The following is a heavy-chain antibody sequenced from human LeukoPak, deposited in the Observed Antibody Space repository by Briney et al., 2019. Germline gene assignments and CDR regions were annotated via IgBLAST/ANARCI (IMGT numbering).Heavy chain of an antibody. J-gene: IGHJ6*02. Sequence: SETLSLTCTVSGGSISRGDYYWSWIRQPPGKGLEWIGYIYYSGSTYYNPSLKSRVTISVDTSKNQFSLKLSSVTAADTAVYYCARDPYYDFWSGSAVGMDVWGQGTTVTVSS. D-gene: IGHD3-3*01. CDR2: IYYSGST. CDR3: ARDPYYDFWSGSAVGMDV. V-gene: IGHV4-30-4*01. CDR1: GGSISRGDYY.